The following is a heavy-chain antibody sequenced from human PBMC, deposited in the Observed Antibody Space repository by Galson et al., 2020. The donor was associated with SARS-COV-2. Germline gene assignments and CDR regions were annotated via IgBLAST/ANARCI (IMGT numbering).Heavy chain of an antibody. J-gene: IGHJ6*02. CDR1: GGSFSGYY. V-gene: IGHV4-34*01. D-gene: IGHD6-6*01. CDR3: AGGRKWTARRSESSNYYYYGMDV. CDR2: INHSGST. Sequence: ETSETLSLTCAVYGGSFSGYYWSWIRQPPGKALEWIGEINHSGSTNYKPSLKSRVTISVDTSKNQFSLKLSSVTAADTAVYYCAGGRKWTARRSESSNYYYYGMDVWGQGSTVTVSS.